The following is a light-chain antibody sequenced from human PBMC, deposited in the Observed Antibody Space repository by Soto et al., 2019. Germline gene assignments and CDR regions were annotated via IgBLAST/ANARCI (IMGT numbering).Light chain of an antibody. V-gene: IGKV4-1*01. CDR1: QSVSYSSNDKNF. Sequence: IVMTQSPDSLAVSLGERATINCKSGQSVSYSSNDKNFLAWYQQKPGQPPKLLIYWASTRESGVPDRISGSGSGTDFTLTIASLQAEDVAVYYCQQLFDSPITFGQGTRLEIK. CDR3: QQLFDSPIT. CDR2: WAS. J-gene: IGKJ5*01.